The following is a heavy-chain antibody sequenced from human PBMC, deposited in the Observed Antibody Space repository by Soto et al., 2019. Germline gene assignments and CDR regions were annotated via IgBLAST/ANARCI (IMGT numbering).Heavy chain of an antibody. D-gene: IGHD6-13*01. CDR1: GSSISSGGYS. J-gene: IGHJ4*02. Sequence: PSETLSLTCAVSGSSISSGGYSWSWSRQPPGQGLEWIGYIYHSGSTYYNPSLKSRVTISVDRSKNQFSLKLSSVTAADTAVYYCARDFKRYSSLPAPLQYWGLGTLVTVSS. CDR3: ARDFKRYSSLPAPLQY. V-gene: IGHV4-30-2*01. CDR2: IYHSGST.